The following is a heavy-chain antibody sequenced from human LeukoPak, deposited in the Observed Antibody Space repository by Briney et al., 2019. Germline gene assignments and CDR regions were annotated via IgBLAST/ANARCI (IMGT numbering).Heavy chain of an antibody. V-gene: IGHV4-61*08. Sequence: PSQTLSLTCIVSGGSVRSPDSCWSWIRQPPGKGLEWIGNVYYIGTTSYNSSLKSRVTISIDTSKNQFSLEVTSVTAADTAVYYCAKNTSSSPWFDPWGQGTLVTVSS. J-gene: IGHJ5*02. CDR3: AKNTSSSPWFDP. CDR1: GGSVRSPDSC. D-gene: IGHD6-6*01. CDR2: VYYIGTT.